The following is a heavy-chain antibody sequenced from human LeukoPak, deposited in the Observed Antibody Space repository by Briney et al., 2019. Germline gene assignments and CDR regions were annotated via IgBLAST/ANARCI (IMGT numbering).Heavy chain of an antibody. CDR3: ARVRMSGWTLGYAFDI. CDR2: ISSTGGTT. Sequence: GGSLRLSCAASGITFSSYGMSWVRQAPGKGLEWVSSISSTGGTTYYADSVKGRFTISRDNSKNTLYLQMNSLRAEDTAVYYCARVRMSGWTLGYAFDIWGQGTMVTVSS. D-gene: IGHD6-19*01. CDR1: GITFSSYG. V-gene: IGHV3-23*01. J-gene: IGHJ3*02.